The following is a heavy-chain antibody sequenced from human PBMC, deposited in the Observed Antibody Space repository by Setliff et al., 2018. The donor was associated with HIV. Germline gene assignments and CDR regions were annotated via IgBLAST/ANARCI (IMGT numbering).Heavy chain of an antibody. D-gene: IGHD3-10*01. CDR1: GGSITSSGYN. CDR2: IYSSGRT. CDR3: ARDEVRYHSGSESVRAGMDV. V-gene: IGHV4-31*03. Sequence: SETLSLTCIVSGGSITSSGYNWNWIRQHPGKGLEWIGYIYSSGRTSYNPSLQSRVSISIDTSKNQFSLKLDSVIAADTAVYYCARDEVRYHSGSESVRAGMDVWGQGTAVTVSS. J-gene: IGHJ6*02.